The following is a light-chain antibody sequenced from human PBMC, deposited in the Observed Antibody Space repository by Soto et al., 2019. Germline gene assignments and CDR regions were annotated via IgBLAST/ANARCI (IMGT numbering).Light chain of an antibody. CDR2: GAS. J-gene: IGKJ5*01. CDR1: QSVSSN. CDR3: QQYDNWPIT. Sequence: EIVMTQSPATLSVSPGERATLSCRALQSVSSNLAWYQQKPGQAPRLLIYGASTRATGIPARFSGSGSGTEFTLTISSLQSEDFAVFYCQQYDNWPITFGQGTRLEIK. V-gene: IGKV3-15*01.